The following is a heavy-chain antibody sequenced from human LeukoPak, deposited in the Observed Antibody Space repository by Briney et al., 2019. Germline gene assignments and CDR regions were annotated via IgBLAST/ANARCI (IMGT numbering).Heavy chain of an antibody. CDR2: IYTSGST. D-gene: IGHD5-12*01. CDR3: ARQQYSGFDY. V-gene: IGHV4-4*09. CDR1: GGSISSYY. J-gene: IGHJ4*02. Sequence: SETLSLTCTVSGGSISSYYWSWIRQPPGKELEWIGYIYTSGSTNYNPSLKSRVTISVDTSKNQFSLKLSSVTAADTAVYYCARQQYSGFDYWGQGTLVTVSS.